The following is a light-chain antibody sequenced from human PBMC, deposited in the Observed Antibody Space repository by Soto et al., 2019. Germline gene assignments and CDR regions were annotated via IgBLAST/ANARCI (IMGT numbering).Light chain of an antibody. CDR3: QQYNSYWT. V-gene: IGKV1-5*03. CDR1: QSISSW. Sequence: DIQRTQSPSTLSASVGDRVTITCRASQSISSWLAWYQPKPGKAPKLLIYKASTLESGVPSRFSGSGSGTEFTLTISSLQPDDFATYYCQQYNSYWTFGQGTKV. CDR2: KAS. J-gene: IGKJ1*01.